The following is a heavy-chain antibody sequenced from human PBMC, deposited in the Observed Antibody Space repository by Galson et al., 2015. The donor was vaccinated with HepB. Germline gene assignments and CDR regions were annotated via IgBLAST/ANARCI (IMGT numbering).Heavy chain of an antibody. J-gene: IGHJ6*02. CDR3: ARTGYSYGIYYGMDV. CDR2: IWYDGSNK. Sequence: SLRLSCAASGFTFSSYGMHWVRQAPGKGLEWVAVIWYDGSNKYYADSVKGRFTISRDNSKNTLYLQMNSLRAEDTAVYYCARTGYSYGIYYGMDVWGQGTTVTVSS. D-gene: IGHD5-18*01. CDR1: GFTFSSYG. V-gene: IGHV3-33*01.